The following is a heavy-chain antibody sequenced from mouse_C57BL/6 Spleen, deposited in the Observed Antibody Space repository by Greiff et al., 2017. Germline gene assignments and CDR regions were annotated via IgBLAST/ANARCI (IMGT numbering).Heavy chain of an antibody. J-gene: IGHJ4*01. CDR1: GYTFPSYW. CDR3: AIRDLWLRRDYYAMDY. Sequence: QVQLQQPGAELVKPGASVKMSCKASGYTFPSYWLTWVKQRHGQGLEWIGDIYPGSGSTNSNEKFKSKATLTVDTSSSTAYMQLSSLTSEDSAVYYCAIRDLWLRRDYYAMDYWGQGTSVTVSS. V-gene: IGHV1-55*01. D-gene: IGHD2-2*01. CDR2: IYPGSGST.